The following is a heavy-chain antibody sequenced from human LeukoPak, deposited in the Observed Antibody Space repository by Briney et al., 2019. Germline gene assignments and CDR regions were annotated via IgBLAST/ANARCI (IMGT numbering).Heavy chain of an antibody. J-gene: IGHJ4*02. CDR3: AKDRAAGPPIDY. Sequence: PGGSLRLSCAASGFTFSSYGMHWVRQAPGKGLEWVAVISYDGSNKYYADSVKGRFTTSRDNSKNTLYLQMNSLRAEDTAVYYCAKDRAAGPPIDYWGQGTLVTVSS. V-gene: IGHV3-30*18. CDR1: GFTFSSYG. D-gene: IGHD6-13*01. CDR2: ISYDGSNK.